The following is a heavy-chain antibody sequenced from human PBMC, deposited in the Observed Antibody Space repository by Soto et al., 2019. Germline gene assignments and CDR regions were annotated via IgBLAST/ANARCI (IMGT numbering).Heavy chain of an antibody. CDR1: GFTFNNYW. V-gene: IGHV3-7*01. J-gene: IGHJ4*02. CDR2: IKQDESEK. D-gene: IGHD3-22*01. Sequence: GGSLRLSCAVSGFTFNNYWMTWVRQAPGKGLEWVANIKQDESEKYYVDSVKGRFTVSRDNAKNSLYLQMNSLRADDTAVYYCARVPHYYDGSGYYFRFDYWGQGTLVTVSS. CDR3: ARVPHYYDGSGYYFRFDY.